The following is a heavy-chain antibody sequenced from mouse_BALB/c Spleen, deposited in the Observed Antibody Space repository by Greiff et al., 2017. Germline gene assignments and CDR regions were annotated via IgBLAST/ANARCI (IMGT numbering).Heavy chain of an antibody. CDR2: IYYSGTI. J-gene: IGHJ4*01. V-gene: IGHV3-5*02. D-gene: IGHD2-2*01. CDR3: AREIYYGSYYAMDY. Sequence: EVQLQESGPGLVKPSQTVSLTCTVTGISITTGNYRWSWIRQFPGNKLEWIGYIYYSGTITYNPSLTSRTTITRDTSKNQFFLEMNSLTAEDTATYYCAREIYYGSYYAMDYWGQGTSVTVSS. CDR1: GISITTGNYR.